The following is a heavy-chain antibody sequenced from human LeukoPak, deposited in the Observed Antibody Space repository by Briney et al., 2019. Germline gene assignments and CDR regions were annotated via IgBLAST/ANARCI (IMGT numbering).Heavy chain of an antibody. J-gene: IGHJ2*01. CDR3: ARDKGPYWYFDL. V-gene: IGHV4-59*01. CDR2: IYNSGST. Sequence: PSETLSLTCTVSGGSISSYYWNWIRQPPGKGLEWIGNIYNSGSTNHNPSLKSRVTISVDTSKNQISLKLTSVTAADAAVYYCARDKGPYWYFDLWGRGTWSLSPQ. CDR1: GGSISSYY.